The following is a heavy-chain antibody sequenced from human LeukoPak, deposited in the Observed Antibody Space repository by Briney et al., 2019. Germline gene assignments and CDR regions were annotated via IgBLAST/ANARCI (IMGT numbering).Heavy chain of an antibody. J-gene: IGHJ4*02. V-gene: IGHV1-46*01. Sequence: ASVKVSCKASGYSFTTYYMHWVRQAPGQGLEWMGIINPSGGSTDYSQRFQGRVTMTRDTSTSTVHIELSSLRSDDTAVYYCARAEPFSGGWYYHYWGQGTLVTVSS. CDR3: ARAEPFSGGWYYHY. D-gene: IGHD6-19*01. CDR1: GYSFTTYY. CDR2: INPSGGST.